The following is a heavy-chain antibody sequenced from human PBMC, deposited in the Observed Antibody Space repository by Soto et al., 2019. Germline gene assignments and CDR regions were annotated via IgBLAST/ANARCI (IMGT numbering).Heavy chain of an antibody. V-gene: IGHV3-74*01. J-gene: IGHJ4*02. Sequence: EVQLVESGGGLVQPGGSLRLSCAASGFTFNSYWMHWVRQAPGKGLVWVSRLNSDESTTNYADSVKGRFTISRDNAKNTLYLQMDSLSGKDTAVYYCARGAFHKYYLDYWGQGTLVTVSS. CDR3: ARGAFHKYYLDY. D-gene: IGHD3-3*02. CDR2: LNSDESTT. CDR1: GFTFNSYW.